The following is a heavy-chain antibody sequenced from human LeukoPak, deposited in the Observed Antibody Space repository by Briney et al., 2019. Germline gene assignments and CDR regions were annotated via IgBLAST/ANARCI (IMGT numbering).Heavy chain of an antibody. CDR2: FSATDGSA. D-gene: IGHD6-13*01. Sequence: GGSRKLACPASGLTFSGNAMTWSRQAPGKGRDWVSAFSATDGSAQYAESVEGRFTISRDNSKNTLFLQMNSLGAEDTAVYYCARAKIAAAGTGAFDVWGQGTLVTVSS. J-gene: IGHJ3*01. CDR1: GLTFSGNA. V-gene: IGHV3-23*01. CDR3: ARAKIAAAGTGAFDV.